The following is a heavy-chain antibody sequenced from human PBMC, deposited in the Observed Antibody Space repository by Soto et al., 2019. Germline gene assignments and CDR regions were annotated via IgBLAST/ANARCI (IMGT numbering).Heavy chain of an antibody. J-gene: IGHJ4*02. V-gene: IGHV1-18*01. CDR1: GYTFTSYG. CDR3: ARDLGGWEDY. CDR2: ISAYNGHT. D-gene: IGHD6-19*01. Sequence: QVQLVQSGAEVKKPGASVKVSCKASGYTFTSYGISWVRQAPGQGLEWMGWISAYNGHTKYAQKIQGRATITTDTSTSSAYMELSSLRSDDTAVYCGARDLGGWEDYWGQGTLVTVSS.